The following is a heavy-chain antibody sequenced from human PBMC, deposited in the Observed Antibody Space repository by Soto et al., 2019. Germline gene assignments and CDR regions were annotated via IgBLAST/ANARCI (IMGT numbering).Heavy chain of an antibody. D-gene: IGHD4-17*01. J-gene: IGHJ4*02. CDR2: MNPNSGNT. Sequence: QVQLVQSGAEVKKPGASVKVSCKASGYTFTSYDINWVRQATGQGLEWMGWMNPNSGNTGYAQKFQGRITXTXYTSISTAYMELSSLRSEDTAVYYGARTLYGDNVDYWGQGTLVTVSS. V-gene: IGHV1-8*01. CDR1: GYTFTSYD. CDR3: ARTLYGDNVDY.